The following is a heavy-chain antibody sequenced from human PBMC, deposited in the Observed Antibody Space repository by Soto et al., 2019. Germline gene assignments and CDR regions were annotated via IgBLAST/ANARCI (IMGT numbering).Heavy chain of an antibody. J-gene: IGHJ4*02. D-gene: IGHD2-15*01. CDR3: ARAVYCSGGTCYFDY. V-gene: IGHV4-30-4*01. CDR1: GDSISSGDYY. Sequence: SETLSLTCTVSGDSISSGDYYWSWIRQPPGKGLEWIGYIFYSGNTDYNPSLKSRVIISVDTSKNQFSLKLSSVTAADTAVYYCARAVYCSGGTCYFDYWGQGTLVTVSS. CDR2: IFYSGNT.